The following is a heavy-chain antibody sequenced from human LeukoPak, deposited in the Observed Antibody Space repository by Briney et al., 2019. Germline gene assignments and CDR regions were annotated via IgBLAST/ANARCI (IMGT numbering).Heavy chain of an antibody. CDR3: AREAEYSSGWYDAFDI. CDR2: ISGTGGST. D-gene: IGHD6-19*01. J-gene: IGHJ3*02. CDR1: GLTFSSYA. V-gene: IGHV3-23*01. Sequence: GSLRLSCAASGLTFSSYAMSWVRQAPGKGLEWVSAISGTGGSTYYADSVKGRFTISRDSSKNTVYLQMNSLRAEDTAVYYCAREAEYSSGWYDAFDIWGQGTMVTVSS.